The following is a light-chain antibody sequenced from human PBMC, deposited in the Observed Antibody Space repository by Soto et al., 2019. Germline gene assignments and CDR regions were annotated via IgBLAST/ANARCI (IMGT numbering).Light chain of an antibody. CDR1: QSVRSN. V-gene: IGKV3-15*01. J-gene: IGKJ1*01. Sequence: EIVMTQSPATLSASPGERATISCLASQSVRSNLAWYQQKPGQAPRLLIYGASTRATGIPARFSGSGSGTEFTLSIGSLQSEDFAVYYCQQYNDWPPTLGQGTKVDIK. CDR2: GAS. CDR3: QQYNDWPPT.